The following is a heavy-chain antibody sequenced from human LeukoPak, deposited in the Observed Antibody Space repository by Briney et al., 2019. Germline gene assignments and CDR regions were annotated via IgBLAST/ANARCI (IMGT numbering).Heavy chain of an antibody. V-gene: IGHV3-66*01. CDR2: IYSGGST. J-gene: IGHJ4*02. CDR1: GFTVSSNY. D-gene: IGHD6-13*01. Sequence: GGSLRLSCAASGFTVSSNYMSWVRQAPGKGLEWVSVIYSGGSTYYADSVKGRFTISRDNSKNTLYLQMNSLRAEDTAVYYCALGLYSSSWYYFVYWGQGTLVTVSS. CDR3: ALGLYSSSWYYFVY.